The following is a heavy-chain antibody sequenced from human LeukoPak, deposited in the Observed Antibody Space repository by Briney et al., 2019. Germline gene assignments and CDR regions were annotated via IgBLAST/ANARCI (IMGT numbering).Heavy chain of an antibody. CDR1: GFTFSSYA. V-gene: IGHV3-23*01. D-gene: IGHD6-13*01. Sequence: AGGSLRLSCAASGFTFSSYAMSWVRQAPGKGLEWVSAISGSGGSTYYADSVKGRFAISRDNSKNTLYLQMNSLRAEDTAVYYCAIGTAGTTGGNYWGQGTLVTVSS. CDR2: ISGSGGST. CDR3: AIGTAGTTGGNY. J-gene: IGHJ4*02.